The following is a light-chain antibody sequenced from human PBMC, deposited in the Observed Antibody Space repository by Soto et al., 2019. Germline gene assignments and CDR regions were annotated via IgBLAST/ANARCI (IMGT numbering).Light chain of an antibody. Sequence: EIVLTQSPGTLSLSPGERATLSCRASHSVSSSYLAWYQQKPGQAPRLLIYGASSRATGIPDRFSASGSGTDFTFTISRLEPEDFAVYYCQQYGSSPLTFGGGTKVEIK. J-gene: IGKJ4*01. CDR2: GAS. V-gene: IGKV3-20*01. CDR1: HSVSSSY. CDR3: QQYGSSPLT.